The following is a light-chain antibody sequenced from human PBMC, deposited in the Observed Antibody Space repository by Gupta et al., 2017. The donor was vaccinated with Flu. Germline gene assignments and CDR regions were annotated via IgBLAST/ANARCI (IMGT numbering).Light chain of an antibody. CDR1: QSIGYN. CDR3: QQRSDWPLT. Sequence: PATLSLSPGARATLSCRASQSIGYNLAWYQQTPGQPPSLVIYDSFNRATGIPARFSGSGSGTDFTLTITSLEPEDFAVYYCQQRSDWPLTFGGGTKVEIK. J-gene: IGKJ4*01. V-gene: IGKV3-11*01. CDR2: DSF.